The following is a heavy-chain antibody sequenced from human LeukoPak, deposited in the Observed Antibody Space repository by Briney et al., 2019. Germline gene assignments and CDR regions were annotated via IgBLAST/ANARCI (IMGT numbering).Heavy chain of an antibody. Sequence: ASETLSLTCAVSGGSITTYYWSWIRQPPGRGLEWIGYIHYSGSTNYNPSLESRVTISVDTSNNQFSLKLNSLTAADTAVYYCARQSGGGYASVDYWGQGTLVTVSS. V-gene: IGHV4-59*01. CDR1: GGSITTYY. CDR2: IHYSGST. CDR3: ARQSGGGYASVDY. D-gene: IGHD2-2*01. J-gene: IGHJ4*02.